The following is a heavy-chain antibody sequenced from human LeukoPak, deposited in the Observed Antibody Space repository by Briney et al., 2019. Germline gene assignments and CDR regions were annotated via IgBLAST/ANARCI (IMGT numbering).Heavy chain of an antibody. CDR1: GYTFTGYY. CDR3: ARDLYGGTSATFDY. V-gene: IGHV1-2*02. CDR2: INPNSGGT. Sequence: ASVKVSCKTSGYTFTGYYMHWVRQAPGQGLEWMGWINPNSGGTNYAQKFQGRVTMTSDTSISTAYMELSRLRSDNTAVYYCARDLYGGTSATFDYWGQGTLVTVSS. J-gene: IGHJ4*02. D-gene: IGHD4-23*01.